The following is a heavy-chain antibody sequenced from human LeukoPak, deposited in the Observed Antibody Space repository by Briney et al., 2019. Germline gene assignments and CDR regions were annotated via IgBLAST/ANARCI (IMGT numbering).Heavy chain of an antibody. J-gene: IGHJ6*02. D-gene: IGHD2-2*01. V-gene: IGHV4-4*07. CDR3: ARDRGSTRRYYYYGMDV. CDR2: IYTSGST. Sequence: SETLSLTCTVSGGSISSYYWSWSRQPAGKGLEWIGRIYTSGSTNYNPSLKSRVTMLVDTSKNQFSLKLSSVTAADTAVYYCARDRGSTRRYYYYGMDVWGQGTTVTVSS. CDR1: GGSISSYY.